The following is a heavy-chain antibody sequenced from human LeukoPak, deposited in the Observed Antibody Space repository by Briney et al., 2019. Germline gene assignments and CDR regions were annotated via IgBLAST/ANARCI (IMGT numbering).Heavy chain of an antibody. Sequence: SETLSLTCTVSDGSISSSSYYWGWIRQPPGKGLEWIGSIYYSGSTYYNPSLKSRVTISVDTSKNQFSLKLSSVTAADTAVYYCARYSGSYSDYWGQGTLVTVSS. CDR1: DGSISSSSYY. CDR2: IYYSGST. J-gene: IGHJ4*02. CDR3: ARYSGSYSDY. V-gene: IGHV4-39*01. D-gene: IGHD1-26*01.